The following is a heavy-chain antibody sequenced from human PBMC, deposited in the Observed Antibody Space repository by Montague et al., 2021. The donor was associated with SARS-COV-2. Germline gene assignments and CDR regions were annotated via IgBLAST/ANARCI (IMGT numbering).Heavy chain of an antibody. CDR1: GFTFSSYE. Sequence: SLRLSCAASGFTFSSYEMNWVRQALGKGLEWVSYISSSGSTIYYADSVKGRFTIPRDNATNSLYLQMNSLRAEDTAVYYCAREQPYNWNYDRPHFDYWGQGTRVTVSS. CDR2: ISSSGSTI. D-gene: IGHD1-7*01. CDR3: AREQPYNWNYDRPHFDY. V-gene: IGHV3-48*03. J-gene: IGHJ4*02.